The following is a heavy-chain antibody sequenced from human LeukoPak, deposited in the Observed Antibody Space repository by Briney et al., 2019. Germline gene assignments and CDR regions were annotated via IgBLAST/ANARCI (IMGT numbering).Heavy chain of an antibody. CDR3: ARDRARLHDY. J-gene: IGHJ4*02. CDR1: GFIFTDYW. Sequence: GGSLRLSCAASGFIFTDYWMNWVRQAPGKGLEWVAMIKYDGIDKKYLDSVKGRFTISRDNAKNSLYLEMNSLRAEDTAMYYCARDRARLHDYWGQGTLVTVSS. V-gene: IGHV3-7*01. CDR2: IKYDGIDK. D-gene: IGHD1-26*01.